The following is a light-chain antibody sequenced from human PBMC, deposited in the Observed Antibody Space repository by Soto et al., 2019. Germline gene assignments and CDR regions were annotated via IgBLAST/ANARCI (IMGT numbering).Light chain of an antibody. Sequence: QSVLTQPLSVSGSPGQSVTISCTGTSSDVGGYNYVSWYQQHPGKAPKLMIYDVSKRPSGVPDRFSGSKSGNTASLTISGLQAEDEADYYCCSYAGSYTLYVFGTGTKVTVL. V-gene: IGLV2-11*01. CDR2: DVS. J-gene: IGLJ1*01. CDR3: CSYAGSYTLYV. CDR1: SSDVGGYNY.